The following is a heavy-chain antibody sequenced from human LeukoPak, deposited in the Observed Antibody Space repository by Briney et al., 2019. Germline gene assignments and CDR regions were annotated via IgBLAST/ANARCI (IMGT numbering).Heavy chain of an antibody. V-gene: IGHV4-59*12. D-gene: IGHD3-10*01. Sequence: SETLSLTCTVSGGSISSYYRSWIRQPPGKGLEWIGYIYYSGSTNYNPSLKSRVTISVDTSKNQFSLKLSSVTAADTAVYYCAREAGYYYGSGSYRIFDYWGQGTLVTVSS. CDR2: IYYSGST. J-gene: IGHJ4*02. CDR1: GGSISSYY. CDR3: AREAGYYYGSGSYRIFDY.